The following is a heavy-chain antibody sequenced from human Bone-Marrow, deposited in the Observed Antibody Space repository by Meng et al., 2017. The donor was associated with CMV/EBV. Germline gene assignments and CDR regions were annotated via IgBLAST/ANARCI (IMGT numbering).Heavy chain of an antibody. V-gene: IGHV4-39*07. CDR2: IYYSGST. CDR3: ARKTVTTYLYYFDY. Sequence: SETLSLTCTVSGGSISSSSYYWGWIRQPPGKGLEWIGSIYYSGSTYYNPSLKSRVTISVDTSKNQFSLKLSSVTAADTAVYYCARKTVTTYLYYFDYWGQGTLVTVSS. CDR1: GGSISSSSYY. D-gene: IGHD4-11*01. J-gene: IGHJ4*02.